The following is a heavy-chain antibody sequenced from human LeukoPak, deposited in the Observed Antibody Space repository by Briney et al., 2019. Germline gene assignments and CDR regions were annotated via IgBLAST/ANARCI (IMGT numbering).Heavy chain of an antibody. V-gene: IGHV3-23*01. J-gene: IGHJ4*02. CDR2: ISGSGGST. CDR3: AKDTRSSGPFDY. CDR1: GFTFSSYA. D-gene: IGHD6-19*01. Sequence: GGSLRLSSAASGFTFSSYAMSWVRQPPGKRLEWVSAISGSGGSTYYADGVKGRFTISRDNSENTLYLQMNSLRAEDTAVYYCAKDTRSSGPFDYWGQGTLVTVSS.